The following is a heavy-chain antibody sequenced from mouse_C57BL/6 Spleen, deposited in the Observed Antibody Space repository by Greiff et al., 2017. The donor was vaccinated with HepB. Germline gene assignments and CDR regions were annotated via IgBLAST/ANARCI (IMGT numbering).Heavy chain of an antibody. D-gene: IGHD2-13*01. CDR3: ARQDGDYPYAMDY. Sequence: EVQLQQSGGGLVKPGGSLKLSCAASGFTFSDYGMHWVRQAPEKGLEWVAYISSGSSTIYYADTVKGRFTISRDNAKNTLFLQMTSLRSEDTAMYYCARQDGDYPYAMDYWGQGTSVTVSS. V-gene: IGHV5-17*01. CDR1: GFTFSDYG. CDR2: ISSGSSTI. J-gene: IGHJ4*01.